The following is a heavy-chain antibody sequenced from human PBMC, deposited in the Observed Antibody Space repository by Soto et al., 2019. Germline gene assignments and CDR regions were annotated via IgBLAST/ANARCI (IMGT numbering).Heavy chain of an antibody. D-gene: IGHD3-16*01. Sequence: EVQLLESGGGLVQAGGSLRLSCAASGFTFSTYAMGGVRQPPGRGLEWVSVIGHTGIPTYYADSVKGRFTISRDNSKSTLFLEMNSLRAEDTAIYSCAGYEGDLTTYRAFGVWGQGTMVTVS. CDR1: GFTFSTYA. CDR2: IGHTGIPT. CDR3: AGYEGDLTTYRAFGV. J-gene: IGHJ3*01. V-gene: IGHV3-23*01.